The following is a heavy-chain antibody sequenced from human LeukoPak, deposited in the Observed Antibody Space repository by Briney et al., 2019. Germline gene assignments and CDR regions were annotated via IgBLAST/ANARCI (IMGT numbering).Heavy chain of an antibody. CDR3: ARAAGWDLRIFDY. Sequence: GGSLRLSCAASGFIFNSSNMHWVRQAPGKGLEWVAVMSYDESHKYFADSVKGRFTISRDNSKNTLYLQMNSLRTEDTAVYYCARAAGWDLRIFDYWGQGTLVTVSS. J-gene: IGHJ4*02. D-gene: IGHD1-26*01. V-gene: IGHV3-30-3*01. CDR1: GFIFNSSN. CDR2: MSYDESHK.